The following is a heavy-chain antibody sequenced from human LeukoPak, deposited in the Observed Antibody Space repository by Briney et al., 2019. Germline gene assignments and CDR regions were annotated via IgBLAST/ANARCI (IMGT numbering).Heavy chain of an antibody. V-gene: IGHV3-30*14. J-gene: IGHJ6*02. D-gene: IGHD6-13*01. CDR1: GFTFSSYA. CDR2: ISYDGSNK. CDR3: ARDSHSSSWTLRRDGMDV. Sequence: GGSLRLSCAASGFTFSSYAMHWVRQAPGKGLEWVAVISYDGSNKYYADSVKGRFTISRDNSKNTLYLQMNSLRAEDTAVYYCARDSHSSSWTLRRDGMDVWGQGTTVTVSS.